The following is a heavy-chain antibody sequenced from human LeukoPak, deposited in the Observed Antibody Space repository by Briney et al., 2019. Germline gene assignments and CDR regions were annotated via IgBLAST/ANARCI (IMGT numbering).Heavy chain of an antibody. CDR3: ARGCGGSCYSGIY. D-gene: IGHD2-15*01. CDR1: GFTVSSNY. J-gene: IGHJ4*02. Sequence: PGGSLRLSCAASGFTVSSNYMSWVRQAPGKGLEWVSVIYSGGSTYYADSVKGRFTISRDNSKNTLYLQMNSLTAEDTAVYYCARGCGGSCYSGIYWGQGTLVTVSS. CDR2: IYSGGST. V-gene: IGHV3-66*01.